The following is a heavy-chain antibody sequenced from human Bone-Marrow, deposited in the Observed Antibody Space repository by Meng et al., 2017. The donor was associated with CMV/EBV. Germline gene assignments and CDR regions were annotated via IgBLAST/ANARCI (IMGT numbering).Heavy chain of an antibody. CDR2: ISGSGGNT. CDR1: GFTFSSYW. J-gene: IGHJ4*02. D-gene: IGHD3-3*01. V-gene: IGHV3-23*01. Sequence: GGSLRLSCAASGFTFSSYWMSWVRQAPGKGLEWVSSISGSGGNTYYADSVKGGFTIFRDNYMNTLYLQMYSLRAEDAAVYYGAKDVATLLECLADWGQGTLVTVSS. CDR3: AKDVATLLECLAD.